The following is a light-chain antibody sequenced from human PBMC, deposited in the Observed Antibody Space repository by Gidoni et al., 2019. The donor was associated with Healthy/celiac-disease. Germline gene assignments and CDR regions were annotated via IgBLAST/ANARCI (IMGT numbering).Light chain of an antibody. CDR1: QGISSY. V-gene: IGKV1-39*01. CDR2: AAS. J-gene: IGKJ1*01. Sequence: DIQMTQSPSSLSASVGDRVTITCRASQGISSYLNWYQQKPGKAPKLLIYAASSLQSGVPSRFSCSGSGTDFTLTISSLQPEDFATYYCQQSYSTPGAFGPGTKVEIK. CDR3: QQSYSTPGA.